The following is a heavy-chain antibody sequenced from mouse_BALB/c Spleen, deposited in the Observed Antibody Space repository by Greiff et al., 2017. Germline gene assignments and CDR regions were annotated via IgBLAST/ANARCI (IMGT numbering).Heavy chain of an antibody. CDR1: GFNIKDYY. J-gene: IGHJ4*01. CDR3: AIGGPRAMDY. CDR2: IDPENGNT. V-gene: IGHV14-1*02. Sequence: EVQLQQSGAELVRPGALVKLSCKASGFNIKDYYMHWVKQRPEQGLEWIGWIDPENGNTIYDPKFQGKASITADTSSNTAYLQLSSLTSEDTAVYYCAIGGPRAMDYWGQGTSVTVSS.